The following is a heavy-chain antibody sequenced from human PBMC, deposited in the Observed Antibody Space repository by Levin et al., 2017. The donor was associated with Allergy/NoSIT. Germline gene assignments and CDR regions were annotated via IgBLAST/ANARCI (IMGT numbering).Heavy chain of an antibody. D-gene: IGHD1-1*01. Sequence: SETLSLTCTVSGGSISSSSYYWGWIRQPPGKGLEWIGSIYYSGSTYYNPSLKSRVTVSVDTSKNQFSLKLSSVTAADTSIHYCTGERAGTTVDYWGQGTLVTVSS. J-gene: IGHJ4*02. V-gene: IGHV4-39*01. CDR3: TGERAGTTVDY. CDR2: IYYSGST. CDR1: GGSISSSSYY.